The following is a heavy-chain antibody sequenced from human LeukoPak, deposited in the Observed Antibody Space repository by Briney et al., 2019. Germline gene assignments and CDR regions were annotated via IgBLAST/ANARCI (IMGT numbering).Heavy chain of an antibody. V-gene: IGHV3-30*04. J-gene: IGHJ4*02. CDR3: ARGGYYDSSGYVSLDY. CDR1: GFTFSSYA. D-gene: IGHD3-22*01. Sequence: PGGSLRLSCAASGFTFSSYAMHWVRQAPGKGLEWVAVISYDGSNKYYADSVKGRFTISRDNSKNTLYLQMNSLRAEDTAVYYCARGGYYDSSGYVSLDYWGQGTLVTVSS. CDR2: ISYDGSNK.